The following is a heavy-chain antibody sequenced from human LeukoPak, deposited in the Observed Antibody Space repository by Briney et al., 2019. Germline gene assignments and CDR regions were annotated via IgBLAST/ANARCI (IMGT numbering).Heavy chain of an antibody. CDR1: GGTFSSYA. CDR2: IIPIFGTA. J-gene: IGHJ2*01. CDR3: ARDDRVAAAGTGPLYWYFDL. D-gene: IGHD6-13*01. Sequence: SVKVSCKASGGTFSSYAISWVRQAPGQGLEWMGGIIPIFGTANYAQKFQGRVTITADESTSTAYMELSSLRSEDTAVYYCARDDRVAAAGTGPLYWYFDLWGRGTLVTVSS. V-gene: IGHV1-69*13.